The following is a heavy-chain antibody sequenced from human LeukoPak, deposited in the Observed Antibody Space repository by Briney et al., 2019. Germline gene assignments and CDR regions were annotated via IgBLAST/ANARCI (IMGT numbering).Heavy chain of an antibody. Sequence: SETLSLTCAVSGYSISSGYYWGWIRQPPGKGLEWIGSTYHSGSTYYNPSLKSRITISVDTSKNQFSLKLSSVTAADTAVYYCASLGLLWFGESGDYWGQGTLVTVSS. V-gene: IGHV4-38-2*01. J-gene: IGHJ4*02. D-gene: IGHD3-10*01. CDR3: ASLGLLWFGESGDY. CDR2: TYHSGST. CDR1: GYSISSGYY.